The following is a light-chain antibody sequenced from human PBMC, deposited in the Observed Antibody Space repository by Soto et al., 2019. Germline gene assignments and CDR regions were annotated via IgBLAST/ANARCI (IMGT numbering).Light chain of an antibody. CDR2: GAS. J-gene: IGKJ1*01. V-gene: IGKV3-20*01. CDR1: QSVSSSY. Sequence: EIVLTQSPGTLSLSPGERASLSCRASQSVSSSYLAWYQQKPGQAPRLLIYGASTRATGIPDRFSGSGSGTDFPLTISRLEPEDFEVYYCQQYGSSPEWTFGQGTKVEIK. CDR3: QQYGSSPEWT.